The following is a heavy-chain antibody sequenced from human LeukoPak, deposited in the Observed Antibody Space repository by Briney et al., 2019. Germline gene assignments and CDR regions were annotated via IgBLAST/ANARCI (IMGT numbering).Heavy chain of an antibody. CDR2: VYASGRT. V-gene: IGHV4-61*02. CDR3: AGGVGY. D-gene: IGHD2-15*01. Sequence: PSETLSLTCTVSGGSISTGNYHWTWIRQPAGKGLEWIGRVYASGRTNYNPSLKSRVAISIDTSKNQFSLKLSSVTAADTAMYYCAGGVGYWGQGTLVTVSS. CDR1: GGSISTGNYH. J-gene: IGHJ4*02.